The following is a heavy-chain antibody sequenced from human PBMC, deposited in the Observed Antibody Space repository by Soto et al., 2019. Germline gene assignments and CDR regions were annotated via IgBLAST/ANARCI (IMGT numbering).Heavy chain of an antibody. V-gene: IGHV1-24*01. J-gene: IGHJ3*02. CDR2: FDPEDGET. CDR3: ATKGQYSGSYFPHPHVFDI. D-gene: IGHD1-26*01. CDR1: GYTLTELS. Sequence: ASVKVSCKVSGYTLTELSMHWVRQAPGKGLEWMGGFDPEDGETIYAQKFQGRVTMTEDTSTDTAYMELSSLRSEDTAVYYCATKGQYSGSYFPHPHVFDIWGQGTMVTVSS.